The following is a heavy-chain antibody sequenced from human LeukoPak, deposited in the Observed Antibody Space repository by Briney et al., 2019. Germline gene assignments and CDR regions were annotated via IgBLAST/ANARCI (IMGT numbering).Heavy chain of an antibody. J-gene: IGHJ4*02. CDR1: GYTFTGYY. V-gene: IGHV1-2*06. CDR3: ARGDSSGYFGGEYYFDY. D-gene: IGHD3-22*01. CDR2: INPNSGGT. Sequence: GASVTVSCKASGYTFTGYYMHWVRQAPGQGLEWMGRINPNSGGTNYAQKFQGRVTMTRDTSISTAYMELSRLRSDDTAVYYCARGDSSGYFGGEYYFDYWGQGTLVTVSS.